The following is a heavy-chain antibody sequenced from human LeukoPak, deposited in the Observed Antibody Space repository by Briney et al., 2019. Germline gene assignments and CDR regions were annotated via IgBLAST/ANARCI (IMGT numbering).Heavy chain of an antibody. CDR2: ISYDGSNK. Sequence: GGSLRLSCAASGFTFSSYGMHWVRQAPGKGLEWVAVISYDGSNKYYADSVKGRFTISRDNSKNTLYLQMNSLRAEDTAVYYCAKDLTPGITGTLEIWGQGTIVTVSS. CDR3: AKDLTPGITGTLEI. J-gene: IGHJ3*02. CDR1: GFTFSSYG. D-gene: IGHD1-20*01. V-gene: IGHV3-30*18.